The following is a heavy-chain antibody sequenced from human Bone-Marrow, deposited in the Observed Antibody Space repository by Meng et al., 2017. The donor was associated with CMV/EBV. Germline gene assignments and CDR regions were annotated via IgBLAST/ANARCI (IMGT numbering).Heavy chain of an antibody. Sequence: SETLSLTCTVSGGSISSYYWSWIRQPPGKGLEWIGYIYYSGSTNYNPSLKSRVTISVDTSKNQFSLKLSSVTAADTAVYYCARVKHIGILTGSRYFDYWGQGLLVTVSS. CDR1: GGSISSYY. V-gene: IGHV4-59*01. D-gene: IGHD3-9*01. J-gene: IGHJ4*02. CDR2: IYYSGST. CDR3: ARVKHIGILTGSRYFDY.